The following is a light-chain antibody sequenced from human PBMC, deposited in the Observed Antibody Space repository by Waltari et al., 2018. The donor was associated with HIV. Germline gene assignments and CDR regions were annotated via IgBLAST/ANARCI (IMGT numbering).Light chain of an antibody. CDR2: GVA. V-gene: IGLV2-14*01. J-gene: IGLJ3*02. Sequence: HSALTQPASVSGSPGQSITISCTGTNRDIGGYDFVSWYQQHPGRAPKLMIYGVADRSSGVSNRFSGSKSGNRASLTISGVQAEDEADYYCSSYAYNSVLVFGGGTKLTVL. CDR1: NRDIGGYDF. CDR3: SSYAYNSVLV.